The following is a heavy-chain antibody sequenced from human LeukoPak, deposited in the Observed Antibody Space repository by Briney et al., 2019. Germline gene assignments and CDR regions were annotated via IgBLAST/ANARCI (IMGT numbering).Heavy chain of an antibody. J-gene: IGHJ4*02. D-gene: IGHD6-13*01. CDR2: MYYRGNT. Sequence: PSETLSLTCTVSGGSISSYYWSWIRQPPGKGLEWIGYMYYRGNTNYDPSLKSRVTISIDTPNNLFSLKLSSVTAADTAVYYCATGVHGIAAAGDYYFDYWGQGTLVTVSS. V-gene: IGHV4-59*01. CDR1: GGSISSYY. CDR3: ATGVHGIAAAGDYYFDY.